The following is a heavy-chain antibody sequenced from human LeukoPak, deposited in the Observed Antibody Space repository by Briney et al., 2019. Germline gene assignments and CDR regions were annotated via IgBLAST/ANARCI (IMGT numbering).Heavy chain of an antibody. CDR3: ARDLYTGDPFLPGYYYYGMDV. CDR2: TYYRSKWYN. Sequence: SQTLSLTCAISGDSVSSNSAAWNWIRQSPSRGLEWLGRTYYRSKWYNDYAVSVKSRITINPDTSKSQFSLQLNSVTPEDTAVYYCARDLYTGDPFLPGYYYYGMDVWGQGTTVTVSS. V-gene: IGHV6-1*01. CDR1: GDSVSSNSAA. J-gene: IGHJ6*02. D-gene: IGHD7-27*01.